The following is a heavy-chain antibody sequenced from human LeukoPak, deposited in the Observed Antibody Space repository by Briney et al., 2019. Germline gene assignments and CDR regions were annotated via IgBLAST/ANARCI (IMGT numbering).Heavy chain of an antibody. V-gene: IGHV5-51*01. CDR1: GYRLTSDW. D-gene: IGHD6-13*01. J-gene: IGHJ4*02. CDR3: ARKPGIAGRIDY. Sequence: GESLKISCKGSGYRLTSDWIGWVRQMPGKGLEWMGIIYLGDSESRYSPSFQGQVTISADKSIGTAYLQWSSLKASDTAMYYCARKPGIAGRIDYWGQGTLVTVSS. CDR2: IYLGDSES.